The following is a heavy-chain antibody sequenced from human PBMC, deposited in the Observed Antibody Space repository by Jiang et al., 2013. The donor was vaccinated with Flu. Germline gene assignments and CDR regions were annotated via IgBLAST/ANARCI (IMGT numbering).Heavy chain of an antibody. CDR3: ARQYYSSWLLTSGAYYYFDY. D-gene: IGHD6-13*01. V-gene: IGHV4-39*01. Sequence: GSGLVKPSETLSLTCTVSGGSISSSSYYWGWIRQPPGKGLEWIGSIYYSGSTYYNPSLKSRVTISVDTSKNQFSLKLSSVTAADTAVYYCARQYYSSWLLTSGAYYYFDYWGQGTLVTVSS. CDR1: GGSISSSSYY. J-gene: IGHJ4*02. CDR2: IYYSGST.